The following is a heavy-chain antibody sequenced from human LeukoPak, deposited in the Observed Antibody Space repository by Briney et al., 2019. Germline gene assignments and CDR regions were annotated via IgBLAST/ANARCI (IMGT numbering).Heavy chain of an antibody. V-gene: IGHV3-7*01. CDR2: IKQEGSDK. D-gene: IGHD1-14*01. J-gene: IGHJ4*02. Sequence: PGGSLRLSCAASGFTFSSFWMSWVRQAPGKGLEWVANIKQEGSDKYYVDPVKGRFTISRDNAENSLHLQMNSLRVEDTAVYYCERLEHRFDYWGQGILVTVSS. CDR1: GFTFSSFW. CDR3: ERLEHRFDY.